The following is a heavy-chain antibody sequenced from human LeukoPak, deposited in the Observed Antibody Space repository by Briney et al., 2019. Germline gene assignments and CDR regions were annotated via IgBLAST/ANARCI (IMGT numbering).Heavy chain of an antibody. D-gene: IGHD1-26*01. CDR3: AEVVERGASWFDP. V-gene: IGHV3-23*01. Sequence: PGGSLRLSCAASGLTFSSFAMTWVRQAPRKGLEWVSAISGSGGSTYYADSVKGRFTISRDNSKNTLYLQMNSLRAEDTAVYYCAEVVERGASWFDPWGQGTLVTVSS. CDR1: GLTFSSFA. J-gene: IGHJ5*02. CDR2: ISGSGGST.